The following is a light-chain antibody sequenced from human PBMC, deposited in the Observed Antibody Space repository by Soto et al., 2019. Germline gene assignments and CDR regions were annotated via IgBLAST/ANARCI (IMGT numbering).Light chain of an antibody. Sequence: AIQLTRSPSSLSASVGDRVSITCRASQGISSALAWYQHKPGKAPKILIYDASSLQSGVPSRFSGSESGTECTLTISSLQPEDFATYYCQQLKTYPFTLGQGTRLEIK. J-gene: IGKJ5*01. V-gene: IGKV1-13*02. CDR2: DAS. CDR1: QGISSA. CDR3: QQLKTYPFT.